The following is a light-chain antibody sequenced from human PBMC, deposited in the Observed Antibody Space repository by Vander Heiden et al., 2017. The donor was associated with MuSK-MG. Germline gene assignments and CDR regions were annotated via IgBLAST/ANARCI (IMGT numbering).Light chain of an antibody. CDR3: QQYEDFPIT. CDR2: DAS. V-gene: IGKV1-33*01. CDR1: QDIKKY. Sequence: DIQMTQSPSSLSASVGDRVTITCQASQDIKKYLNWYQQKSGKAPELLIFDASNLEAGAPSRFSGSGSGTAFTFTINSLQPEDIATYYCQQYEDFPITLGQGTRLE. J-gene: IGKJ5*01.